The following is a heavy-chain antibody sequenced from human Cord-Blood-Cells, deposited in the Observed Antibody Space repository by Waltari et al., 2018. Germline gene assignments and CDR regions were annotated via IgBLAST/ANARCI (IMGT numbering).Heavy chain of an antibody. CDR1: GDSVSSNSAA. CDR2: TYYRSKGYN. J-gene: IGHJ3*02. CDR3: ARDGYSYGAFDI. Sequence: QVQLQQSGPGLVKPSQTLQLTCAISGDSVSSNSAAWNWIRQSPSRDLEWLVRTYYRSKGYNDYAVSVKSRITINPDTSQNQFSLQLSSVTPEDTAVYYCARDGYSYGAFDIWGQGTMVTVSS. V-gene: IGHV6-1*01. D-gene: IGHD5-18*01.